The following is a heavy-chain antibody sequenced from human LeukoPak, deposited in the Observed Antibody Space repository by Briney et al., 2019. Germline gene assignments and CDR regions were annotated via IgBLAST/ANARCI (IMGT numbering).Heavy chain of an antibody. Sequence: PGGSLRLSCAASGFTFSTYEMNWVRQVPGKGLEWVSYISGSGTTIYYADSVKGRFAISRDNTKSSMYLQMNSLRAEDTAVYYCVSAYGGLLDYWGQGTLVTVSS. J-gene: IGHJ4*02. CDR1: GFTFSTYE. D-gene: IGHD3-16*01. CDR3: VSAYGGLLDY. V-gene: IGHV3-48*03. CDR2: ISGSGTTI.